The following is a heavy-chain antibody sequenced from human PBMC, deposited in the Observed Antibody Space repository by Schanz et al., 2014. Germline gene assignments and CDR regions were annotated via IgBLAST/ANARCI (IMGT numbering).Heavy chain of an antibody. CDR3: ATAEDASGSYGLPACGV. Sequence: QVQLVQSGAEVKKAGASVKVSCKVSGYTLSKLSIHWVRQAPGKGLEWMGGPDLEDGEIVYAEQLKGRVTMTEDTSTDTAYMELSSLRSQDTAVYYCATAEDASGSYGLPACGVWGQGTTVIVSS. V-gene: IGHV1-24*01. D-gene: IGHD3-10*01. J-gene: IGHJ6*02. CDR2: PDLEDGEI. CDR1: GYTLSKLS.